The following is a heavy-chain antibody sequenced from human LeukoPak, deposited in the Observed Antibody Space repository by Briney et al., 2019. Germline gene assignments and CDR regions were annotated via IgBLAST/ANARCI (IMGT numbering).Heavy chain of an antibody. D-gene: IGHD4-23*01. CDR2: ISYDGSNK. J-gene: IGHJ4*02. CDR1: GFTFSSYA. V-gene: IGHV3-30-3*01. Sequence: PGRSLRLSCAASGFTFSSYAMHWVRQAPGKGLEWVAVISYDGSNKYYADSVKGRFTISRDNSKNTLYLQMNSLRAEDTAVYYCASYGGNSFGYWGQGTLVTVSS. CDR3: ASYGGNSFGY.